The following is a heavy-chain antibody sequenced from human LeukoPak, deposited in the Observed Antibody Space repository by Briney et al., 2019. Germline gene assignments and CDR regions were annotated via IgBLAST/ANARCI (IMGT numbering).Heavy chain of an antibody. V-gene: IGHV4-59*12. D-gene: IGHD3-3*01. CDR3: ARGLWNFWSGYFDY. Sequence: AETLSLTCAASGGSISSYYLSWIRQPPGKGLEWVGYIYYSGSTNYNPSLKRRVTISVDTSKSQFSLKLSSVTAADTAVYYCARGLWNFWSGYFDYWGQGTLVTVSS. CDR2: IYYSGST. J-gene: IGHJ4*02. CDR1: GGSISSYY.